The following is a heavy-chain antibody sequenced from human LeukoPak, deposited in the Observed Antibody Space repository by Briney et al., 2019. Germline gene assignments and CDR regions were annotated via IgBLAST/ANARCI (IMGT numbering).Heavy chain of an antibody. D-gene: IGHD3-22*01. Sequence: GGSLRLSCAASGSTFTNYAMTWVRQAPGKGLEWVSVIGASGADTYYSDSVKGRFTVSRDNSQNTLFLHMSGLRADDTGVYFCARRPRDTSGYYLGAFHDWGQGTTVTVSS. CDR3: ARRPRDTSGYYLGAFHD. CDR1: GSTFTNYA. J-gene: IGHJ3*01. V-gene: IGHV3-23*01. CDR2: IGASGADT.